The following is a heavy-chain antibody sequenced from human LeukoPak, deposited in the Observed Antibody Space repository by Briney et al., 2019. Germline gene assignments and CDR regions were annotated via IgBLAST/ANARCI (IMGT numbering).Heavy chain of an antibody. CDR3: ARAGGSGSYYFNWFDP. CDR2: INHSGST. Sequence: SETLSLTCAVYGGSFSGYYWSWIRQPPGKGLEWIGEINHSGSTNYNPSLKSRVTISVDTSKNQFSLKLSSVTAADTAVYCCARAGGSGSYYFNWFDPWGQGTLVTVSS. D-gene: IGHD3-10*01. J-gene: IGHJ5*02. CDR1: GGSFSGYY. V-gene: IGHV4-34*01.